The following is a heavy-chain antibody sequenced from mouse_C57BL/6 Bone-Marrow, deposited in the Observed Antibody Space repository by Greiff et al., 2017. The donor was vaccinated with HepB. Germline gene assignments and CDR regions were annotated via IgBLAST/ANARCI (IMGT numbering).Heavy chain of an antibody. CDR1: GFPITSGYS. D-gene: IGHD2-4*01. CDR3: AGDPYDYDGPLFAY. Sequence: ESGPGLVKPSQSLFLTCSITGFPITSGYSWIWIRQSPGKPLEWMGYITHSGETFYNPSLQSPISITRETSKNQFFLQLNSVTTEDTAMYYCAGDPYDYDGPLFAYWGQGTLVTVSA. J-gene: IGHJ3*01. CDR2: ITHSGET. V-gene: IGHV12-3*01.